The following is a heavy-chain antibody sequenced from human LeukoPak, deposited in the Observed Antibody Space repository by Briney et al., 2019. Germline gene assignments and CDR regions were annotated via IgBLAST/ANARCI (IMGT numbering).Heavy chain of an antibody. Sequence: SETLSLTCTVSGGSISSSSYYWGWIRQPPGKGLEWIGSIYYSGSTYYNPSLKSRVTISVDTSKNQFSLKLSSVTAADTAVYYCAGDEVVPAAIWANTKWFDPWGQGTLVTVSS. D-gene: IGHD2-2*01. CDR2: IYYSGST. CDR3: AGDEVVPAAIWANTKWFDP. J-gene: IGHJ5*02. CDR1: GGSISSSSYY. V-gene: IGHV4-39*07.